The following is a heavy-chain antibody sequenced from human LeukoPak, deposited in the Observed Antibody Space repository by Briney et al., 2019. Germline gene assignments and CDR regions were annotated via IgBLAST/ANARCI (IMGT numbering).Heavy chain of an antibody. V-gene: IGHV3-11*01. CDR1: GFTFGDYY. J-gene: IGHJ4*02. Sequence: GGSLRLSCAASGFTFGDYYMSWIRQAPGKGLEWVSYISSSVSTIYYADSVKGRFTISRDNAKNSLYLQMNSLRAEDTAVYYCARSRLFSYCRGASCYSGFDYWGQGTLVTVSS. CDR3: ARSRLFSYCRGASCYSGFDY. D-gene: IGHD2-15*01. CDR2: ISSSVSTI.